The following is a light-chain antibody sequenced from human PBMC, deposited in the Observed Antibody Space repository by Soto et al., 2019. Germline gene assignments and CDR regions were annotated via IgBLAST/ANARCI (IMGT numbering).Light chain of an antibody. Sequence: QSALTQPASVSGSPGQSITISCTGTSNDVGNNDYVSWYQQYPGKAPKLMIYYVNKRPSGVSYRFSGSKSGTTASLTISGLQAEDEADYYCSSYAGSGTLPFGTGTKLTV. CDR2: YVN. J-gene: IGLJ1*01. CDR1: SNDVGNNDY. CDR3: SSYAGSGTLP. V-gene: IGLV2-14*03.